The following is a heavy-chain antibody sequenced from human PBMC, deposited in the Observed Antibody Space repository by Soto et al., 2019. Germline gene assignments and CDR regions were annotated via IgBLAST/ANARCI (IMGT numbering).Heavy chain of an antibody. CDR1: GYTFTSYG. V-gene: IGHV1-18*01. D-gene: IGHD2-15*01. CDR2: ISAYNGNT. CDR3: ARGYCSGGSCYRYYYGMDV. Sequence: ASVKVSCKASGYTFTSYGISWVRQAPGQGLEWMGWISAYNGNTNYAQKLQGRVTMTTDTSTSTAYMELRSLRSDDTAVYYCARGYCSGGSCYRYYYGMDVWGQGTTVTVS. J-gene: IGHJ6*02.